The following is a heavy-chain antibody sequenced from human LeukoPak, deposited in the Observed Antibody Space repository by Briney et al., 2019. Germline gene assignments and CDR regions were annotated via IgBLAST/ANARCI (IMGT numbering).Heavy chain of an antibody. D-gene: IGHD6-13*01. CDR1: VYTFTGYY. CDR3: ARGPTAAAGDY. Sequence: ASVKVSRQASVYTFTGYYMHWVRQAPGQGREWMGWINANNGNTNYAQNLQGRVTMTRDTSTSTAYMDVRSLRSDDTAVYYCARGPTAAAGDYWGQGTLVTVSS. CDR2: INANNGNT. J-gene: IGHJ4*02. V-gene: IGHV1/OR15-2*02.